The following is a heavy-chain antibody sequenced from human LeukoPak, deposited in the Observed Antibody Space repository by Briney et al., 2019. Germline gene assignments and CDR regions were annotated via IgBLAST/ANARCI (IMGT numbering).Heavy chain of an antibody. CDR1: GYTLSSYT. J-gene: IGHJ4*02. D-gene: IGHD3-22*01. CDR2: INAGNDNT. Sequence: ASVKVSCEASGYTLSSYTMHWVRQAPGHRLEWMGWINAGNDNTKYSQEFQGRVTITRDTSANTAYMEVRSLRSEDLAVYYCARGADSSGYYGAIDYWGQGTLVTVSS. CDR3: ARGADSSGYYGAIDY. V-gene: IGHV1-3*03.